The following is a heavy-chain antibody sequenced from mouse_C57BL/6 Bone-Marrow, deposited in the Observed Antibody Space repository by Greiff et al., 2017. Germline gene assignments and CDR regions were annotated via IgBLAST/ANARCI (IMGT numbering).Heavy chain of an antibody. J-gene: IGHJ3*01. Sequence: VQLQQSGPELVKPGASVKISCKASGYAFSSSWMNWVKQRPGKGLEWIGRIYPGDGDTNYNGKFKGKATLTADKSSSTAYMQLSSLTAEDYAVYYCAREAYYCGSSYGWFAYWGQGTLVTVSA. CDR1: GYAFSSSW. CDR3: AREAYYCGSSYGWFAY. CDR2: IYPGDGDT. D-gene: IGHD1-1*01. V-gene: IGHV1-82*01.